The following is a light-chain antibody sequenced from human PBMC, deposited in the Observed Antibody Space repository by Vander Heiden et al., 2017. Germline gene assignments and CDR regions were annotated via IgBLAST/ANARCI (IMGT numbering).Light chain of an antibody. J-gene: IGKJ5*01. V-gene: IGKV1-33*01. CDR3: QQYANLPIT. CDR2: DAS. Sequence: DIQMTQAPSSLSASVGDRVTITCQASQDISNYLNWYQQKPGKAPKLLIYDASNFETGVPSRLSGSGSGTDFTFTISSLQPEDIATYYCQQYANLPITFGQGTRLEIK. CDR1: QDISNY.